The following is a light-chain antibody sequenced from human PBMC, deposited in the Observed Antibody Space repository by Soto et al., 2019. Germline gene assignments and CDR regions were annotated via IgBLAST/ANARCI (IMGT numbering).Light chain of an antibody. CDR2: AAS. CDR1: QSISSY. J-gene: IGKJ5*01. Sequence: DGQMTQSPSSLSASVRDRVTITCLASQSISSYLNWYQQKPGKAPKLLIYAASSLQSGVPSRFSGSGSGTDFTLTISSLQPEDFATYYCQQSYSTPSITFGQGTRLEIK. V-gene: IGKV1-39*01. CDR3: QQSYSTPSIT.